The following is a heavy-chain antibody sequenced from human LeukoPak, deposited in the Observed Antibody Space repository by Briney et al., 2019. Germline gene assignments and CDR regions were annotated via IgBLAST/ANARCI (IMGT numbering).Heavy chain of an antibody. Sequence: GGALRLSCKGSGYSFTSYWIGWVRQMPGKGLEWMGIIYPGDSATRYSPSFQGQVTISADKSLSTAYLQWSSLKASDNAMYYCASLGPYCGGDCPFDYWGQGTLVTVSS. CDR3: ASLGPYCGGDCPFDY. CDR2: IYPGDSAT. D-gene: IGHD2-21*02. J-gene: IGHJ4*02. V-gene: IGHV5-51*01. CDR1: GYSFTSYW.